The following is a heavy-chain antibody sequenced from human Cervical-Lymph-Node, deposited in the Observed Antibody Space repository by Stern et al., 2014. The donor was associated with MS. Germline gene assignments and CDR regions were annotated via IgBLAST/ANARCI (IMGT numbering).Heavy chain of an antibody. V-gene: IGHV3-30*04. Sequence: VQLVESEGGVVQPGRSLRLSCAASGFTLSSNAMHWVRQAPGKGLEWGAVISYDGSNKYYADSVKGRFTISRDNSKNTLSLQMNSLRVEDTAVYYCARGRGRDYYGMDVWGQGTTVTVSS. J-gene: IGHJ6*02. CDR2: ISYDGSNK. D-gene: IGHD1-26*01. CDR1: GFTLSSNA. CDR3: ARGRGRDYYGMDV.